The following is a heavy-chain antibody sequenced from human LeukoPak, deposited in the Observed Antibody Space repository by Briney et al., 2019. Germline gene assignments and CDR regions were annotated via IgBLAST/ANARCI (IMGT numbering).Heavy chain of an antibody. CDR2: INPNSDGT. V-gene: IGHV1-2*02. D-gene: IGHD2-15*01. CDR3: ARVKQRACGGGRCYFNWFDP. J-gene: IGHJ5*02. CDR1: GYTFTDYS. Sequence: ASVKVSCKASGYTFTDYSMHWVRQAPGRGLEWMGWINPNSDGTNYAQRFQGRVTMTSDTSISTAYMELSGLTSDDTAVYYCARVKQRACGGGRCYFNWFDPWGQGTLVTVSS.